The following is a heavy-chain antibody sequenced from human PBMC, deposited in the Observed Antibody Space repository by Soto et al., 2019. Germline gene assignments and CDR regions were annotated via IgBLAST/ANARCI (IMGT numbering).Heavy chain of an antibody. D-gene: IGHD3-9*01. J-gene: IGHJ4*02. CDR2: ISYSGST. CDR1: GDSISNSY. Sequence: PSETLSLTCSVSGDSISNSYWAWIRQPPGKGLEWIGYISYSGSTNYNPSLKSRVTIFVHTSGNQFSLSLSSVTPADTAVYFCAIARYALTGYYKGWYYYFDYWGQGTPVTVSS. CDR3: AIARYALTGYYKGWYYYFDY. V-gene: IGHV4-59*01.